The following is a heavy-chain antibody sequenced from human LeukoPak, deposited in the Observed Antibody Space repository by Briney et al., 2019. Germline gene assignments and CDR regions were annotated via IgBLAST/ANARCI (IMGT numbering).Heavy chain of an antibody. CDR1: GFTFSSYG. D-gene: IGHD3-10*01. CDR3: ARGVVLWFGELLSGGAFDI. Sequence: GGSLRLSCAASGFTFSSYGMHWVRQAPGKGLEWVAVISYDGSNKYYADSVKGRFTISRDNSKNTLYLQMNSLRAEDTAVYYCARGVVLWFGELLSGGAFDIWGQGAMVTVSS. V-gene: IGHV3-30*03. J-gene: IGHJ3*02. CDR2: ISYDGSNK.